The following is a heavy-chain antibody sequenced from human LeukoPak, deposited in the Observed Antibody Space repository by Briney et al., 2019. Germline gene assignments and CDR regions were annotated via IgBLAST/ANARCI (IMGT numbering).Heavy chain of an antibody. J-gene: IGHJ4*02. CDR3: AKDLGWLRSIAALAARDFDY. D-gene: IGHD6-6*01. CDR2: IWYDGNNK. CDR1: GFTFSSYG. V-gene: IGHV3-33*06. Sequence: PGGSLRLSCAASGFTFSSYGMHWVRQAPGKGLEWVAVIWYDGNNKYYADSVKGRFTISRDNSKNTLYLQMNSLRAEDTAVYYCAKDLGWLRSIAALAARDFDYWGQGTLVTVSS.